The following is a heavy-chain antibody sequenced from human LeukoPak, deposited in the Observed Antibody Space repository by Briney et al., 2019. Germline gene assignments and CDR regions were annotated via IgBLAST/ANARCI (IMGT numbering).Heavy chain of an antibody. CDR2: ISAGGGST. D-gene: IGHD2-2*02. CDR1: GFTLSSYA. V-gene: IGHV3-23*01. CDR3: AKYTAKAPRRDLDY. J-gene: IGHJ4*02. Sequence: GGSLRLSCAASGFTLSSYAMSWVRQAPGKGLEWVSTISAGGGSTYYADFVKGRFTISRDNSKNMLYLQMNSLRAEDTAVYYCAKYTAKAPRRDLDYWGQGTLVTVSS.